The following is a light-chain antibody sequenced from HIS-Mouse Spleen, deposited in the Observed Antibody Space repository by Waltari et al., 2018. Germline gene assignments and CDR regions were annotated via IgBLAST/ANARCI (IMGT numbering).Light chain of an antibody. J-gene: IGLJ2*01. CDR1: ALPKKY. V-gene: IGLV3-10*01. CDR2: EDS. CDR3: YSTDSSGNHRV. Sequence: SYELTQPPSVSVSPGQTARITCSGDALPKKYAYWYQQKSGQAPGPVSYEDSKRPSGIPEGFSGSSSGTMATLTISGAQVEDEADYYCYSTDSSGNHRVFGGGTKLTVL.